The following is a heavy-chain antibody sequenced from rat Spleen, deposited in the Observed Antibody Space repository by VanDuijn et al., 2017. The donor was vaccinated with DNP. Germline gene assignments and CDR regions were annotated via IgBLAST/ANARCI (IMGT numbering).Heavy chain of an antibody. V-gene: IGHV5-29*01. CDR3: ARPPGFGYFDY. CDR2: ISYDGSST. Sequence: EVQLVESGGGLVQPGRSLKLSCAASGFNFNDHWMGWVRQAPTKGLEWVATISYDGSSTYYRDSVKGRFTISRDNAKSTLYLQMDSLRSEDTATYYCARPPGFGYFDYWGQGVMVTVSS. J-gene: IGHJ2*01. CDR1: GFNFNDHW. D-gene: IGHD1-4*01.